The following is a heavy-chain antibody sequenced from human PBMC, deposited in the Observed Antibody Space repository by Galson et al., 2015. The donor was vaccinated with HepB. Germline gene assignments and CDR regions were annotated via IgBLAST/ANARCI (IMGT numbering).Heavy chain of an antibody. CDR1: GYTFTSYY. CDR2: ISANSGNT. V-gene: IGHV1-18*04. Sequence: SVKVSCKASGYTFTSYYITWVRQAPGQGLEWMGWISANSGNTKYAQNLQGRVTLTRDTSTSTAYLELRSLRSDDTAAYYCARDRDYRFDYWGQGILVTVSS. D-gene: IGHD4/OR15-4a*01. CDR3: ARDRDYRFDY. J-gene: IGHJ4*02.